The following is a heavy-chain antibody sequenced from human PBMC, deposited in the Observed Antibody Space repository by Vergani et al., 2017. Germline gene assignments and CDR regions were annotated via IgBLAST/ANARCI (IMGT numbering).Heavy chain of an antibody. CDR3: AKHLNLWARHYYMDV. V-gene: IGHV3-53*01. CDR1: GFTVSSNY. D-gene: IGHD2/OR15-2a*01. CDR2: IYSGGST. Sequence: EVQLVESGGGLIQPGGSLRLSCAASGFTVSSNYMSWVRQAPGKGLEWVSVIYSGGSTYYADSVKGRFTISRDNSKNTLYLQMNSLRAEDTAVYYCAKHLNLWARHYYMDVWGKGTTVTVSS. J-gene: IGHJ6*03.